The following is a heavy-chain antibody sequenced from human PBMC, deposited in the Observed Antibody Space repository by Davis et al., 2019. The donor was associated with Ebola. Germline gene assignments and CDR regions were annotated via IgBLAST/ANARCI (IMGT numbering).Heavy chain of an antibody. Sequence: GESLKISCAASGFTFSSYWMSWVRQAPGKGLEWVANIKQDGSEKYYVDSVKGRFTISRDNAKNSLYLQMNSLRAEDTAVYYCARGGIQLWYYYYYGMDVWGQGTTITVSS. J-gene: IGHJ6*02. D-gene: IGHD5-18*01. CDR3: ARGGIQLWYYYYYGMDV. CDR2: IKQDGSEK. V-gene: IGHV3-7*01. CDR1: GFTFSSYW.